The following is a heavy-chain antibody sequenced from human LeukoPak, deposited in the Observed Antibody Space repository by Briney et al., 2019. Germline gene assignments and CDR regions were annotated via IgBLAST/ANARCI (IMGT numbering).Heavy chain of an antibody. V-gene: IGHV4-61*02. Sequence: SETLSLTCRVSGGSITSGSYYWSWIRQPAGKGLEWIGRIYTSGSTNYNPSLKSRVTMSVDTSKNQFSLKLSSVTAADTAVYYCAKQLSNWFDPWGQGTLVTVSS. CDR3: AKQLSNWFDP. J-gene: IGHJ5*02. CDR1: GGSITSGSYY. D-gene: IGHD6-13*01. CDR2: IYTSGST.